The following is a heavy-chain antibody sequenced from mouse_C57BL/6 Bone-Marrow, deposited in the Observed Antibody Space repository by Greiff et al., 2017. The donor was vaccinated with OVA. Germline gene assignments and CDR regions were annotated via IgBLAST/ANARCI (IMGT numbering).Heavy chain of an antibody. Sequence: VQLQQSGAELVKPGASVKLSCKASGYTFTSYWMHWVKQRPGQGLEWIGMIHPNSGSTNYNEKFKSKATLTVDKSSSTAYMQLSSLTSEDSAVYYCARDYGSSSLGYFDVWGTGTTVTVSS. CDR3: ARDYGSSSLGYFDV. CDR1: GYTFTSYW. CDR2: IHPNSGST. V-gene: IGHV1-64*01. J-gene: IGHJ1*03. D-gene: IGHD1-1*01.